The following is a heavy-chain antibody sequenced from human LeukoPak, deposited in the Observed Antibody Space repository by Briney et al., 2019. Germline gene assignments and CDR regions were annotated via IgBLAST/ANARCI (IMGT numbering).Heavy chain of an antibody. CDR1: GFTFGDNP. Sequence: GGSLRLSCTASGFTFGDNPLNWIRQAPGKGLEWVGLIRSDRYGGTSEYVASVNGRFSISRDDSRNILYLEMNSLRNEDTAVYFCARISSSPAALYYYYMGVWGKGIPVTVSS. V-gene: IGHV3-49*03. CDR2: IRSDRYGGTS. D-gene: IGHD6-6*01. J-gene: IGHJ6*03. CDR3: ARISSSPAALYYYYMGV.